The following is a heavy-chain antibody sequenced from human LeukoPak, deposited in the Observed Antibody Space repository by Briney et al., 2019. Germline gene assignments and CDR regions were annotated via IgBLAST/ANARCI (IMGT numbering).Heavy chain of an antibody. V-gene: IGHV3-48*03. CDR3: ARGQQLWFGELSPDY. Sequence: GGSLRLSCAASGFTFSSYELNWVRQAPGKGLEWVSYISSSGSTIYYAYSVKGRFTISRDNAKNSLYLQMNSLRAEDTAVYYCARGQQLWFGELSPDYWGQGTLVTVSS. J-gene: IGHJ4*02. CDR1: GFTFSSYE. CDR2: ISSSGSTI. D-gene: IGHD3-10*01.